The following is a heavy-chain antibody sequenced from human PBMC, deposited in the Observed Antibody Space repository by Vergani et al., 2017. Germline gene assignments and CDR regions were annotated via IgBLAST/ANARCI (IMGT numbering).Heavy chain of an antibody. Sequence: QVQLVQSGAEVKKPGSSVKVSCKASGGTFSSYAISWVRQAPGQGLEWMGGIIPIFGTANYAQKFQGRVTITADESTSTAYMELSSLRSEDTAVYYCARDRELERLDYYYYYYMDVWGQGTLVTVSS. J-gene: IGHJ6*03. V-gene: IGHV1-69*01. CDR1: GGTFSSYA. CDR3: ARDRELERLDYYYYYYMDV. CDR2: IIPIFGTA. D-gene: IGHD1-1*01.